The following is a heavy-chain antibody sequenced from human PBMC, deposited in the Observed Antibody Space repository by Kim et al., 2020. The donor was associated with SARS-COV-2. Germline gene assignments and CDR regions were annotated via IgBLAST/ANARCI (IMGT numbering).Heavy chain of an antibody. CDR2: ISINGGTT. CDR1: GFNFSSYG. Sequence: GGSLRLSCSGSGFNFSSYGVNWVRQTPGQGLEFVSGISINGGTTTYTDSVMDRFTISRDNFKKTLYLQMRSLRVDDSGIYYCVKDALPSGGGWYSDWYFDVWGRGTPVTVSA. J-gene: IGHJ2*01. V-gene: IGHV3-64D*09. CDR3: VKDALPSGGGWYSDWYFDV. D-gene: IGHD6-19*01.